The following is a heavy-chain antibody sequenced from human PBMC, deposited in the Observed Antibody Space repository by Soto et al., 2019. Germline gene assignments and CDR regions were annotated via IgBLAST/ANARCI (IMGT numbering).Heavy chain of an antibody. J-gene: IGHJ4*02. CDR2: ISGYNNNK. CDR1: GYTFTSYG. Sequence: QIQLVQSGTEVREPGASVKVSCQASGYTFTSYGSIWVRQAPGQGLELMGWISGYNNNKNYEQKYKARRTMTTDTSTRTAYMELRSLRSDDTAVYYCARVGAIAPAEGDYWGQGPLVTVSS. CDR3: ARVGAIAPAEGDY. D-gene: IGHD6-13*01. V-gene: IGHV1-18*01.